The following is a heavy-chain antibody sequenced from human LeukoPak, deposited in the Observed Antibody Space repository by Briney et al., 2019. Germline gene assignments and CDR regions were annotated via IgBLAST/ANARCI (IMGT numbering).Heavy chain of an antibody. CDR3: ASYRSYCSGGSCLHPFDY. CDR1: GYTFTSYG. D-gene: IGHD2-15*01. CDR2: ISAYNGNT. J-gene: IGHJ4*02. Sequence: EASVKVSCKASGYTFTSYGISWVRQAPGQGLEWMGWISAYNGNTNYAQKLQGRVTMTTDTSTSTAYMELRSLRSDDTAVYDCASYRSYCSGGSCLHPFDYWGQGTLVTVSS. V-gene: IGHV1-18*01.